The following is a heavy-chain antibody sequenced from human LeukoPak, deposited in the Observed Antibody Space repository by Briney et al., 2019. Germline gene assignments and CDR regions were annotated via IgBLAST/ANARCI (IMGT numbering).Heavy chain of an antibody. CDR1: GYTFSRYG. D-gene: IGHD3-9*01. CDR3: ARERKSSYDTLTGYYKSDAFDI. J-gene: IGHJ3*02. CDR2: ISAYNGNT. Sequence: AAVKVSCKASGYTFSRYGISWMRQAPGQGLEWMGWISAYNGNTNYAQKLQGRVTVTTDTSTNTAYMELRSLRSDDTAVYYCARERKSSYDTLTGYYKSDAFDIWGQGTMVTVSS. V-gene: IGHV1-18*01.